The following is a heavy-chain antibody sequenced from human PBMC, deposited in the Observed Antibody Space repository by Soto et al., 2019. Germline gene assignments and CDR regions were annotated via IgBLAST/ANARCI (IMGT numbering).Heavy chain of an antibody. CDR2: ISGRGGST. V-gene: IGHV3-23*01. Sequence: EVQLLESGGGLVQPGGSLRLSCAASGFTFSSYAMTWVRQAPGKGLEWVSAISGRGGSTYYADSVKGQFTISRDNSKNTLYLQMNSLRAEDTAVYYCAKGLYSGSYFDYWGQGPLVTVSS. CDR1: GFTFSSYA. J-gene: IGHJ4*02. D-gene: IGHD1-26*01. CDR3: AKGLYSGSYFDY.